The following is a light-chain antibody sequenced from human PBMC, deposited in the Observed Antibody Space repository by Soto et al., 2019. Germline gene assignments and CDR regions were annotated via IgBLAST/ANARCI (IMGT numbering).Light chain of an antibody. V-gene: IGKV3-20*01. Sequence: DIVMTQSPLSLPVTPGEPATLSCRASQRLSASDIAWYQQKPGQAPKFLIYGVSSRATGIPDRFSGSGSGTDFTLTISRLEPEDFAVYHCQQYGSSPLITFGQGTRLEIK. J-gene: IGKJ5*01. CDR1: QRLSASD. CDR3: QQYGSSPLIT. CDR2: GVS.